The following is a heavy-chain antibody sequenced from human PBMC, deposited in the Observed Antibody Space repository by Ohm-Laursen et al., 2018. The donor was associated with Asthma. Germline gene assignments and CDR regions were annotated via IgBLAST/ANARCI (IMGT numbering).Heavy chain of an antibody. CDR2: MSFDGTDK. J-gene: IGHJ4*02. V-gene: IGHV3-30-3*01. CDR3: ARGLGGIHRWLSYQIDK. D-gene: IGHD5-18*01. CDR1: GFNFNSSA. Sequence: SLRLSCAASGFNFNSSAMHWVRQAPGKGLEWVAVMSFDGTDKYHAASVQGRFTISRDNSKSTLSLQMSSLRPEDTAVYYCARGLGGIHRWLSYQIDKWGQGTQVTVSS.